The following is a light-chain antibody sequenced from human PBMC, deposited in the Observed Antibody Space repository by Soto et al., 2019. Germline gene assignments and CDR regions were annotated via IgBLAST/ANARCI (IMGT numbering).Light chain of an antibody. CDR1: SSDVGGYNY. CDR2: EVS. J-gene: IGLJ3*02. Sequence: QPVLTQPASVSGSPGQSITISCTGISSDVGGYNYVSWYQQHPGKAPKLMIYEVSNRPSGVSNRFSGSKSGNTASLTISGLQAEDEADYYCSSYSSTSTWVFGGGTKLTVL. CDR3: SSYSSTSTWV. V-gene: IGLV2-14*01.